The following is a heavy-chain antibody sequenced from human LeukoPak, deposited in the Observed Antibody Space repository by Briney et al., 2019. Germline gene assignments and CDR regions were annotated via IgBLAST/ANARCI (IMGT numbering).Heavy chain of an antibody. Sequence: PVGSLRLSCAASGFTFSNYGLNWVRQAPGKGLEWVSSISGSSDTTYCADSVRGLFSIFRDNSKNTLYLQMRRLRAEDTAVYYCAKRRCSSTTCWYYFDYWGVGTLVAVSS. J-gene: IGHJ4*02. CDR3: AKRRCSSTTCWYYFDY. D-gene: IGHD2-2*01. CDR1: GFTFSNYG. CDR2: ISGSSDTT. V-gene: IGHV3-23*01.